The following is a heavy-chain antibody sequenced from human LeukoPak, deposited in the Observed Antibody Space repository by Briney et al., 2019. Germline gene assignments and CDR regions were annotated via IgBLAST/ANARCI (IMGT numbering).Heavy chain of an antibody. Sequence: GASVKVSCKASGGTFSSYAISWVRQAPGQGLEWMGGIIPIFGTANYAQKFQGRVTITRNTSISTAYMELSSLRSEDTAVYYCATHSSSWYGHAFDIWGQGTMVTVSS. J-gene: IGHJ3*02. CDR2: IIPIFGTA. D-gene: IGHD6-13*01. CDR3: ATHSSSWYGHAFDI. V-gene: IGHV1-69*05. CDR1: GGTFSSYA.